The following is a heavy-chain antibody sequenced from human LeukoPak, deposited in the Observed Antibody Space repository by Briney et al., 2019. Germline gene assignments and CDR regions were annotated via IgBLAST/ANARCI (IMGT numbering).Heavy chain of an antibody. CDR2: IYYSGST. V-gene: IGHV4-59*01. J-gene: IGHJ4*02. CDR3: ARDPGMQYSSSWYGFDY. CDR1: GGSISSYY. Sequence: SETLSLTCTVSGGSISSYYWSWIRQPPGKGLEWIGYIYYSGSTNYNPSLKSRVAISVDTSKNQFSLKLSSVTAADTAVYYCARDPGMQYSSSWYGFDYWGQGTLVTVSS. D-gene: IGHD6-13*01.